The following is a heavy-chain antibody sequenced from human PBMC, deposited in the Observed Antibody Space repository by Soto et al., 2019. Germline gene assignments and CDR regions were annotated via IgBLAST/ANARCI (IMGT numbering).Heavy chain of an antibody. Sequence: PGGSLRLSCAASGFPFSAFAMNWVRKAPGKGLEWVSGIGGSGDSIYYADSVKGRFSISRDNFKNTVYLQMNSLRAEDTAVYYCATDQGTTYYYDSGGYNSPGHWGQGTLVTVSS. CDR2: IGGSGDSI. CDR1: GFPFSAFA. CDR3: ATDQGTTYYYDSGGYNSPGH. J-gene: IGHJ4*02. D-gene: IGHD3-22*01. V-gene: IGHV3-23*01.